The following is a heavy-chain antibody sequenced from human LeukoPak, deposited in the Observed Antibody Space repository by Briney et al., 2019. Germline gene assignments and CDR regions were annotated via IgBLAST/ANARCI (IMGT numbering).Heavy chain of an antibody. CDR3: ARDSEIRITIFGVVTYFDY. V-gene: IGHV1-2*02. D-gene: IGHD3-3*01. CDR2: INPNSGGT. Sequence: GASVNVSCKASGYTFTGYYMHWVRQAPGQGLEWMGWINPNSGGTNYAQKFQGRVTMTRDTSISTAYMELSRLRSDDTAVYYCARDSEIRITIFGVVTYFDYWGQGTLVTVSS. CDR1: GYTFTGYY. J-gene: IGHJ4*02.